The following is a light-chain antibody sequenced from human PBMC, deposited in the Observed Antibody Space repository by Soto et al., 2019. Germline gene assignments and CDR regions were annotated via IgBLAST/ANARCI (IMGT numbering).Light chain of an antibody. Sequence: DIVMTQSPDSLAVSLGERATINCKSSQSVLYSSNNENYLAWYQQKPGQPPKLLIYWASTRESGVPDRFSGSGSGTDFTLTISSLQAEDVAVYYCQHYYIPPYTFGQGTKLEIK. CDR2: WAS. J-gene: IGKJ2*01. CDR3: QHYYIPPYT. V-gene: IGKV4-1*01. CDR1: QSVLYSSNNENY.